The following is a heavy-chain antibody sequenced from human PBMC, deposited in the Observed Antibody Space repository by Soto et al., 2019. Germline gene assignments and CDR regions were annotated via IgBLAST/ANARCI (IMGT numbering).Heavy chain of an antibody. CDR2: VSAYNGDT. Sequence: QVLLVQSGIEVKKPGASVKVSCKASGYTFTNHGISWVRQAPGQGLGWVGWVSAYNGDTKYAQKFQGRVTMTTDTPTTTAYMELRSLRSDDTAVYYCARDPSNSSGYYQFFDFWGQGTLVTVSS. J-gene: IGHJ4*02. V-gene: IGHV1-18*01. CDR3: ARDPSNSSGYYQFFDF. D-gene: IGHD3-22*01. CDR1: GYTFTNHG.